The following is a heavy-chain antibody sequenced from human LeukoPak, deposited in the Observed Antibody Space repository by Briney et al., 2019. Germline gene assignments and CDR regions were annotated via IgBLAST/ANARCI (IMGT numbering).Heavy chain of an antibody. CDR3: AKEGSGSYDSSGYFPYYFDY. CDR2: ISGSGGST. CDR1: GFTFSSYG. Sequence: GALRLSCAASGFTFSSYGMSWVRQAPGKGLEWVSAISGSGGSTYYADSVKGRFTISRDNSKNTLYLQMNSLRAEDTAVYYCAKEGSGSYDSSGYFPYYFDYWGQGTLVTVSS. D-gene: IGHD3-22*01. V-gene: IGHV3-23*01. J-gene: IGHJ4*02.